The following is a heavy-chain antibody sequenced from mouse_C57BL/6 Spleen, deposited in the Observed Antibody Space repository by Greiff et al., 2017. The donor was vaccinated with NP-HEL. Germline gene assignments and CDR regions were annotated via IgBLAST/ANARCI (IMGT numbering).Heavy chain of an antibody. Sequence: QVQLRQPGAELVMPGASVKLSCKASGYTFTSYWMHWVKQRPGQGLEWIGEIDPSDSYTNYNQKFKGKSTLTVDKSSSTAYMQLSSLTSEDSAVYYCARGDTTVVAYYYAMDYWGQGTSVTVSS. J-gene: IGHJ4*01. CDR3: ARGDTTVVAYYYAMDY. D-gene: IGHD1-1*01. CDR1: GYTFTSYW. CDR2: IDPSDSYT. V-gene: IGHV1-69*01.